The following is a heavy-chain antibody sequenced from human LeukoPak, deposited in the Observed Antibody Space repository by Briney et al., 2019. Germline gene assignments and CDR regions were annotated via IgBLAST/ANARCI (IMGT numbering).Heavy chain of an antibody. Sequence: SGGSLRLSCAASGFTFSSYEMNWVRQAPGKGLEWVSYISSSGSTIYYADSVKGRFTISRDNAKNSLYLQMNSLRAEDTAVYYCARDTSCSSTSCPPPPPYYYYGMDVWGKGTTVTVSS. D-gene: IGHD2-2*01. CDR2: ISSSGSTI. CDR3: ARDTSCSSTSCPPPPPYYYYGMDV. CDR1: GFTFSSYE. V-gene: IGHV3-48*03. J-gene: IGHJ6*04.